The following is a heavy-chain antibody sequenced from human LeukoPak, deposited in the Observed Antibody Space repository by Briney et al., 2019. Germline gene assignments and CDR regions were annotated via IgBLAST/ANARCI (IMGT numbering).Heavy chain of an antibody. V-gene: IGHV3-48*01. CDR2: ISSSSTI. Sequence: GGSLRLSCEASGFTFSSYSMNWVRRAPGKGLEWVSYISSSSTIYYADSVKGRFTISRDNAKNSLYLQMNSLRAEDTAVYYCARDVLGRSYMDVWGKGTTVTVSS. CDR3: ARDVLGRSYMDV. J-gene: IGHJ6*03. CDR1: GFTFSSYS. D-gene: IGHD1-26*01.